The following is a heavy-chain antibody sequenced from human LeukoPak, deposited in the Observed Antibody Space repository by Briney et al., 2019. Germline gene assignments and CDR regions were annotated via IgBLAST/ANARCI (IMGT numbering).Heavy chain of an antibody. CDR2: IYYSGST. CDR3: ARQLRYFDWSHFDY. Sequence: PSETLSLTCTVSGCSISSSSYYWGWIRQPPGKGLEWIGSIYYSGSTYYNPSLKSRVTISVDTSKNQFSLKLSSVTAADTAVYYCARQLRYFDWSHFDYWGQGTLVTVSS. J-gene: IGHJ4*02. D-gene: IGHD3-9*01. CDR1: GCSISSSSYY. V-gene: IGHV4-39*01.